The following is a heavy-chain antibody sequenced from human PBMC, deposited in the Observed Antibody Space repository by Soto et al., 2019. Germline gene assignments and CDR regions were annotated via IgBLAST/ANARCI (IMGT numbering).Heavy chain of an antibody. CDR1: GFTFSSYA. Sequence: EVQLLESGGGLVQPGGSLRLSCAASGFTFSSYAMSWVRQAPGKGLEWVSAISGSGGSTYYADSVKGRFAISRDNSKNTLYLQMNSLRAEDTAVYYCAKGLGVATMSFDYWGQGTLVTVSS. CDR2: ISGSGGST. CDR3: AKGLGVATMSFDY. D-gene: IGHD5-12*01. V-gene: IGHV3-23*01. J-gene: IGHJ4*02.